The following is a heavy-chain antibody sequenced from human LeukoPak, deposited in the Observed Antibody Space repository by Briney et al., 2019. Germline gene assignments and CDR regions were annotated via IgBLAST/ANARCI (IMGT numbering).Heavy chain of an antibody. D-gene: IGHD6-6*01. CDR2: INHSGST. Sequence: SETLSLTCAVYGGSFSGYYWSWIRQPPGKGLEWIGEINHSGSTNYNPSLKSRVTISVDTSKNQFSLKLSSVTAADTAVCYCVSVTGGSSPLYYFDYWGQGTLVTVSS. CDR1: GGSFSGYY. CDR3: VSVTGGSSPLYYFDY. J-gene: IGHJ4*02. V-gene: IGHV4-34*01.